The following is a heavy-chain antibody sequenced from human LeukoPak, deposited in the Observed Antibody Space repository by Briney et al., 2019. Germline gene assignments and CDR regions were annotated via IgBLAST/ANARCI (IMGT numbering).Heavy chain of an antibody. J-gene: IGHJ3*02. CDR1: GGSISGGGYS. CDR2: IYHSGST. D-gene: IGHD1-26*01. CDR3: ARAGSRATNDAFDI. Sequence: PSETLSLTRAVSGGSISGGGYSWSWIRQPPGKGLEWIGYIYHSGSTYYNPPLKSRVTISVDRSKNQFSLKLSSVTAADTAVYYCARAGSRATNDAFDIWGQGTMVTVSS. V-gene: IGHV4-30-2*01.